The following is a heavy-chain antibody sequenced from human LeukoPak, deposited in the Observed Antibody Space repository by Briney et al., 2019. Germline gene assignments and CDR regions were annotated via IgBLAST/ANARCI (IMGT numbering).Heavy chain of an antibody. V-gene: IGHV1-46*01. CDR1: GYTFTSYY. J-gene: IGHJ4*02. CDR2: INPSGGST. Sequence: ASVKVSCKASGYTFTSYYMHWVRQAPGQGLEWMGIINPSGGSTSYAQKFQGRVTMTRDTSASTVYMELSSLRSEDTAVYYCARANHPVHTAFDYWGQGTLVTVS. D-gene: IGHD1-14*01. CDR3: ARANHPVHTAFDY.